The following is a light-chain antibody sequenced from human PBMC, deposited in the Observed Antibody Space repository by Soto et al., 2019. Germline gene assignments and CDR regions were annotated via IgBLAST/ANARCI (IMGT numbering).Light chain of an antibody. CDR1: QSVSSN. CDR2: GAS. CDR3: QHFNMWPHMPT. Sequence: EIVMTQSPATLSVSPGERATLSCRASQSVSSNLAWYQQKPGQAPRLLIYGASTRATGIPARFSGSGSGTEFTLTISSLQSEDFAVYYCQHFNMWPHMPTFGGGTKLAIK. V-gene: IGKV3-15*01. J-gene: IGKJ4*01.